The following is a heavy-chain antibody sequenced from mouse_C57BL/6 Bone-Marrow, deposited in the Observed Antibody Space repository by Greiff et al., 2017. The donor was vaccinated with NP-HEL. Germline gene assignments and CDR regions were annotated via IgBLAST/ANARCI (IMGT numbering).Heavy chain of an antibody. CDR2: INPGSGGT. D-gene: IGHD2-4*01. Sequence: VQLQQSGAELVRPGPSVKVSCKASGYAFTNYLIEWVKQRPGQGLEWIGVINPGSGGTNYNEKFKGKATLTADKSSSTAYMQLRRLTSEDSAVYFCARWYYDYDGGGYFDDWGQGTTLTVSS. J-gene: IGHJ2*01. V-gene: IGHV1-54*01. CDR3: ARWYYDYDGGGYFDD. CDR1: GYAFTNYL.